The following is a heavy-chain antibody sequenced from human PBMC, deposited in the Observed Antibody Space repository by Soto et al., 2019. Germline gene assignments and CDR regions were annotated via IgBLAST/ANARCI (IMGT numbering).Heavy chain of an antibody. Sequence: PGGSLRLSCAASGFTFSSYSMNWVRQAPGKGLEWVSSISSSSSYIYYADSVKGRFTISRDNAKNSLYLQMNSLRAEDTAVYFCAIAYSRSSPLSPDAFDIWGQGTMVTVSS. CDR1: GFTFSSYS. J-gene: IGHJ3*02. V-gene: IGHV3-21*01. CDR3: AIAYSRSSPLSPDAFDI. D-gene: IGHD2-15*01. CDR2: ISSSSSYI.